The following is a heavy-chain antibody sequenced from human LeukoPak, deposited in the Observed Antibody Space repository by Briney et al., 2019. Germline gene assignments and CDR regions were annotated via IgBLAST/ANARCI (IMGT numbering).Heavy chain of an antibody. V-gene: IGHV4-39*07. J-gene: IGHJ4*02. CDR3: ARVDMVRGVILDY. CDR1: GGSISSSSYY. D-gene: IGHD3-10*01. CDR2: IYYSGST. Sequence: NPSETLSLTCTVSGGSISSSSYYWGWIRQPPGKGLEWIGSIYYSGSTYYNPSLKSRVTISVDTSKNQFSLKLSSVTAADTAVYYCARVDMVRGVILDYWGQGTLVTVSS.